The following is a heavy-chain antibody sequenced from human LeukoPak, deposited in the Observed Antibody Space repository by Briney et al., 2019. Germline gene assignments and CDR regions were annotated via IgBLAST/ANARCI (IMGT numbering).Heavy chain of an antibody. CDR3: ARGEVRGAVNY. CDR1: GGSISSYY. Sequence: SETLSLTCTVSGGSISSYYWSWIRQPPGKGLEWIGYIYYSGGTNYNPSLKSRVTISVDTSKNQFSLKLSSVTAADTAVYYCARGEVRGAVNYWGQGTLVTVSS. J-gene: IGHJ4*02. CDR2: IYYSGGT. V-gene: IGHV4-59*01. D-gene: IGHD3-10*01.